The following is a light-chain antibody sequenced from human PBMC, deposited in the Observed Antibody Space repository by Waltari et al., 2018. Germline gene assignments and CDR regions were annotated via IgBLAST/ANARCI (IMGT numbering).Light chain of an antibody. CDR2: EVS. CDR1: SSDVGSYNL. CDR3: CSYAGSSTFWV. J-gene: IGLJ3*02. V-gene: IGLV2-23*02. Sequence: QSALTQPASVSGSPGQSITISCTGTSSDVGSYNLVSWYQQHPGKAPKLMIYEVSKRPSGVSNRFSGSKSGNTASLTISGLQAEDEAYYYCCSYAGSSTFWVFGGGTKLTGL.